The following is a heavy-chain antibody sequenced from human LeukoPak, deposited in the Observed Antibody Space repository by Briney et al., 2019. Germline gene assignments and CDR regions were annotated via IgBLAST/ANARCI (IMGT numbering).Heavy chain of an antibody. D-gene: IGHD3-22*01. CDR2: VNWHGTT. J-gene: IGHJ4*02. CDR3: AKDLTYESSGSVIDN. CDR1: GFIFEDYT. V-gene: IGHV3-43*01. Sequence: GGSLRLSCAASGFIFEDYTMHWVRQVPGKTLEWVSLVNWHGTTYYADSLKGRFTISRDNSKNSLYLQMDRLRTEDTAFYYCAKDLTYESSGSVIDNWGLGTLVTVSS.